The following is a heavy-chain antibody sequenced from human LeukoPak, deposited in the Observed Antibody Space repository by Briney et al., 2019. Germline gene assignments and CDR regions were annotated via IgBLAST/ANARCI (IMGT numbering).Heavy chain of an antibody. CDR1: GYTFTSYG. D-gene: IGHD1-26*01. Sequence: ASVKVSCKASGYTFTSYGISWVRQAPGQGLEWMGWISAYNGNTNYAQKLQGRVTMTRNTSISTAYMELSSLRSEDTAVYYCARSFSGTGGWFDPWGQGTLVTVSS. CDR2: ISAYNGNT. J-gene: IGHJ5*02. V-gene: IGHV1-18*01. CDR3: ARSFSGTGGWFDP.